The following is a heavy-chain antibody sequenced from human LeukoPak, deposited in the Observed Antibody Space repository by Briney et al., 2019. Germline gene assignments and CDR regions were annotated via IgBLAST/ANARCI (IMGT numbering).Heavy chain of an antibody. CDR3: ASGYSYGPIDY. CDR2: IYSGGST. Sequence: PGGSLRLSCAASGFTVSSNYMSWVRQAPGKGLEWVSVIYSGGSTYYADSVKGRFTISRDNSKNTLYLQMNSLGAEDTAVYYCASGYSYGPIDYWGQGTLVTVSS. D-gene: IGHD5-18*01. V-gene: IGHV3-53*01. CDR1: GFTVSSNY. J-gene: IGHJ4*02.